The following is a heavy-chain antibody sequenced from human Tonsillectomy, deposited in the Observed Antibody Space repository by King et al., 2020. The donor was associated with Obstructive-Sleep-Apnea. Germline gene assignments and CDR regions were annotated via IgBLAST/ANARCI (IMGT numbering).Heavy chain of an antibody. CDR3: GLESPFWYFDI. CDR1: GFPFNDAW. D-gene: IGHD3-3*01. Sequence: VQMVESGGGLVKPGGSLRLSCAASGFPFNDAWMSWFRQAPGKGLEWVGRIKSKTYGETTDYAAPVQGRFTISRDDSKNTVFLQMNSLKTDDTAEYYCGLESPFWYFDIWGRGTQVTVSS. CDR2: IKSKTYGETT. J-gene: IGHJ2*01. V-gene: IGHV3-15*01.